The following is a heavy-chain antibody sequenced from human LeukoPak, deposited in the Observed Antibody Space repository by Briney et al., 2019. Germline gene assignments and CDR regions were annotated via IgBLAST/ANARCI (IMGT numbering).Heavy chain of an antibody. V-gene: IGHV3-74*01. D-gene: IGHD2-2*01. CDR2: INSDASDT. CDR1: GFTFSRHW. CDR3: ARICSSTDCLIPD. Sequence: GGSLRLSCAASGFTFSRHWMHWVRQAPGKGLVWISRINSDASDTNYADFVKGRFTVSRDNAKNTVYLQINSLRDEDTAVYYCARICSSTDCLIPDWGQGTLVTVSS. J-gene: IGHJ4*02.